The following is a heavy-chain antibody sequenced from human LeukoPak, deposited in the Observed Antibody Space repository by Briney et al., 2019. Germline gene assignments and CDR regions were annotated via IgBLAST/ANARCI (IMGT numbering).Heavy chain of an antibody. Sequence: ASVKVSCKASGYTLTGYYMHWVRQAPGQGLEWMGRINPNNGGTNYAQKFQGRVTMTGDTSISTAYMELSSLRSDDTAVYYCTRESGSYHGNDYWGQGTLVTVSS. CDR2: INPNNGGT. D-gene: IGHD1-26*01. CDR1: GYTLTGYY. V-gene: IGHV1-2*06. CDR3: TRESGSYHGNDY. J-gene: IGHJ4*02.